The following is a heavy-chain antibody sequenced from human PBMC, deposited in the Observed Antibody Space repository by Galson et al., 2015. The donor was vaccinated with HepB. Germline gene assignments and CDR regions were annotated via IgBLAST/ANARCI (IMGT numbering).Heavy chain of an antibody. D-gene: IGHD1-26*01. Sequence: SLRLSCAASGFTFSNYAMSWVRQAPGEGLEWVSGISGSGDTTYYADSMKGRFTISRGNPKNTLYLQMNSLRAEDSAVYYCAKDRVGSSYFDYWGPGTLVTVSS. CDR2: ISGSGDTT. V-gene: IGHV3-23*01. J-gene: IGHJ4*02. CDR1: GFTFSNYA. CDR3: AKDRVGSSYFDY.